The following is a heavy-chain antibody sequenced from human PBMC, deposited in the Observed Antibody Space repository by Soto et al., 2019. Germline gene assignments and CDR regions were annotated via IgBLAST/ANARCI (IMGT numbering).Heavy chain of an antibody. D-gene: IGHD2-2*01. CDR1: GFSLSDVTMG. J-gene: IGHJ5*02. CDR2: IFSNGEK. V-gene: IGHV2-26*01. CDR3: ARINFGIPAALIRWFDP. Sequence: SGPTLVNPTQTLTLTCTVSGFSLSDVTMGVSWIRQPPGKALEWLAHIFSNGEKSYRTSLKSRLTISKDTSKSQVVLTMTNMDPVDTATYYCARINFGIPAALIRWFDPWGQGTLVTVSS.